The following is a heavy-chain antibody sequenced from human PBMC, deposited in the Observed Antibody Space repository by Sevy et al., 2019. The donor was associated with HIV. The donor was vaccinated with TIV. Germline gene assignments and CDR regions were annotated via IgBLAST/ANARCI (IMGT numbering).Heavy chain of an antibody. CDR1: GFTISDYY. CDR3: ARAEVVLSDMDIGAFDI. Sequence: GGSLRLSCAASGFTISDYYMSWIRQAPGKGLEWVSYISSSGSTIYYADSVKGRFTISRDNAKNSLYLQMNSLRAEDAAVYYCARAEVVLSDMDIGAFDIWGQGTMVTVSS. CDR2: ISSSGSTI. D-gene: IGHD2-2*03. J-gene: IGHJ3*02. V-gene: IGHV3-11*01.